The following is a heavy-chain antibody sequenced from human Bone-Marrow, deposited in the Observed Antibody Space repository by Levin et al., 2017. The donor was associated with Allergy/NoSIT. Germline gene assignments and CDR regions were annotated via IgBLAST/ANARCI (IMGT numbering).Heavy chain of an antibody. CDR2: ISVYNGDT. D-gene: IGHD3-10*01. CDR3: ARDHFPFTLVQGISGYYYYLDV. J-gene: IGHJ6*03. V-gene: IGHV1-18*01. Sequence: GESLKISCRASGYTFTSFGISWVRQAPGQGLEWMGGISVYNGDTKYAQNFQGRVTMTTDTSTTTAYMELRSLRSNDTAIYYCARDHFPFTLVQGISGYYYYLDVWGKGTTVTVSS. CDR1: GYTFTSFG.